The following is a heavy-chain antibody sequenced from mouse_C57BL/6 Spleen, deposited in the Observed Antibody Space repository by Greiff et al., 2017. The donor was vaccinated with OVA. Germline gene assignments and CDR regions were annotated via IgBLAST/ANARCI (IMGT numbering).Heavy chain of an antibody. Sequence: QVQLQQSGAELVRPGTSVKVSCKASGYAFTNYLIEWVKQRPGQGLEWIGVINPGSGGTNYNEKFKGKATLTADKSSSTAYMQLSSLTSEDSAVYFCARSPVPTVAFDYWGQGTTLTVSS. CDR1: GYAFTNYL. CDR3: ARSPVPTVAFDY. CDR2: INPGSGGT. V-gene: IGHV1-54*01. D-gene: IGHD1-1*01. J-gene: IGHJ2*01.